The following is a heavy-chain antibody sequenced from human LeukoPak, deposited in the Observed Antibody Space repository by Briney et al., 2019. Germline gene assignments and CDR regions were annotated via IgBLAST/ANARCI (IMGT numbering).Heavy chain of an antibody. CDR1: GYTFTGYY. Sequence: ASVKVSCKASGYTFTGYYMHWVRQAPGQGLEWMGWINPNSGGTNYAQKFQGRVTMTRDTSISKAYMELSRLRFEDTAVYYCARRAPTKTIYSYGTFDYWGQGTLVTVSS. J-gene: IGHJ4*02. D-gene: IGHD5-18*01. CDR3: ARRAPTKTIYSYGTFDY. V-gene: IGHV1-2*02. CDR2: INPNSGGT.